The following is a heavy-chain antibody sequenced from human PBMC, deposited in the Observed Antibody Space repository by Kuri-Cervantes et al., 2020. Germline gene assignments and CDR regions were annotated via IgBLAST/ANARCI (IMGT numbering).Heavy chain of an antibody. CDR3: ARASRLGDYDSSGYYWYFDL. CDR1: GGSFSGYY. CDR2: VNHSGST. V-gene: IGHV4-34*01. J-gene: IGHJ2*01. Sequence: SQTLSLTCAVYGGSFSGYYWSWIRQPPGKGLEWIGEVNHSGSTNYNPSLKSRVTISVDTSKNQFSLKLSSVTAADTAVYYCARASRLGDYDSSGYYWYFDLWGRGTLVTVSS. D-gene: IGHD3-22*01.